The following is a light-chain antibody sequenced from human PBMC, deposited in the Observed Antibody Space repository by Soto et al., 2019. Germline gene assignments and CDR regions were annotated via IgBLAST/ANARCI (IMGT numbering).Light chain of an antibody. CDR3: CSYAGSYTFEL. V-gene: IGLV2-11*01. Sequence: QSVLTQPPSVSGSPGQSVTISCTGTSSDVGGYNYVSWYQQHPGKAPKLMIYDVTKRPSGVPDRFSGSKSGNTASLTISGLQAEDEADYYCCSYAGSYTFELFGGGTKLTAL. CDR2: DVT. CDR1: SSDVGGYNY. J-gene: IGLJ2*01.